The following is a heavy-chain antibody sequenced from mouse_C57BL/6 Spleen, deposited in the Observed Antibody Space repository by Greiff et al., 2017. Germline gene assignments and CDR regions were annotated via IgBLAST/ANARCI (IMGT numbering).Heavy chain of an antibody. CDR1: GFTFSSYG. D-gene: IGHD1-1*01. Sequence: EVQVVESGGDLVKPGGSLKLSCAASGFTFSSYGMSWVRQTPDKRLEWVATISSGGSYTYYPDSVKGRFTISRDNAKNTLYLQMSSLKSEDTAMYYCARRDYYGSGYGYAMDYWGQGTSVTVSS. J-gene: IGHJ4*01. CDR2: ISSGGSYT. V-gene: IGHV5-6*01. CDR3: ARRDYYGSGYGYAMDY.